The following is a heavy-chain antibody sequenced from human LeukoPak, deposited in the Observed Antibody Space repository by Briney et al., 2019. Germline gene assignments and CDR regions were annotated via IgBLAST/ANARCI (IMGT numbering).Heavy chain of an antibody. V-gene: IGHV4-34*01. CDR1: GGSFSGYY. CDR2: INHSGST. CDR3: AELVGAGNWFDP. J-gene: IGHJ5*02. Sequence: SETLSLTCAVYGGSFSGYYWSWIRQPPGEGLEWIGEINHSGSTNYNPSLKSRVTISVDTSKNQFSLKLSSVTAADTAVYYCAELVGAGNWFDPWGQGTLVTVSS. D-gene: IGHD1-26*01.